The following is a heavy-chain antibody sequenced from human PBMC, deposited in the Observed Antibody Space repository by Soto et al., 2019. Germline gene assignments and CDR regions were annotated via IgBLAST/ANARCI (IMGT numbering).Heavy chain of an antibody. CDR3: ARGDYSSGWPYYYYYGMDV. Sequence: ESGGGLVKPGGSLRLSCAASGFTFSSYSMNWVRQAPGKGLEWVSSISSSSSYIYYADSVKGRFTISRDNAKNSLYLQMNSLRAEDTAVYYCARGDYSSGWPYYYYYGMDVWGQGTTVTVSS. CDR1: GFTFSSYS. CDR2: ISSSSSYI. D-gene: IGHD6-19*01. J-gene: IGHJ6*02. V-gene: IGHV3-21*01.